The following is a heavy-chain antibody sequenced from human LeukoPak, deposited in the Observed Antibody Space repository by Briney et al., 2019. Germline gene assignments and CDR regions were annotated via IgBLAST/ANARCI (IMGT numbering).Heavy chain of an antibody. CDR3: AREYYYGSGSYRYYYYYVDV. D-gene: IGHD3-10*01. J-gene: IGHJ6*03. V-gene: IGHV3-48*01. Sequence: GGSLRLSCAASGFTFSSYSMNWVRQAPGKGLEWVSYISSSSSTIYYADSVKGRFTISRDNAKNSLYLQMNSLRAEDTAVYYCAREYYYGSGSYRYYYYYVDVWGKGTTVTVSS. CDR2: ISSSSSTI. CDR1: GFTFSSYS.